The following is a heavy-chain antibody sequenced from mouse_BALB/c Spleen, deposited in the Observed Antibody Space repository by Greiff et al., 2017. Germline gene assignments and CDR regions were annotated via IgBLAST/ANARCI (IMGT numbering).Heavy chain of an antibody. CDR3: ARSPGIKYDYDGAFDY. CDR2: LNPSSGYT. J-gene: IGHJ2*01. CDR1: GYTFTSYT. D-gene: IGHD2-4*01. Sequence: QVQLKQSAADLARPGASVKMSCKASGYTFTSYTMHWVKQRPGQGLEWIGYLNPSSGYTEYNQKFKDKTTLTADKSSSTAYMQLSSLTSEDSAVYYCARSPGIKYDYDGAFDYWGQGTTLTVSA. V-gene: IGHV1-4*02.